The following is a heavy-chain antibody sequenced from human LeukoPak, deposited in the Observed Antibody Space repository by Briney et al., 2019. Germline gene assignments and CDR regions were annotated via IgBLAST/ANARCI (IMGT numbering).Heavy chain of an antibody. V-gene: IGHV3-48*04. CDR2: ISSSSSTI. D-gene: IGHD4-17*01. Sequence: GGSLRLSCAASGFTFSSYSMNWVRQAPGKGLEWVSYISSSSSTIYYADSVKGRFTVSRDNAKNSLYLQMNSLRAEDTAVYYCARDDPVTTGYWGQGTLVTVSS. CDR3: ARDDPVTTGY. CDR1: GFTFSSYS. J-gene: IGHJ4*02.